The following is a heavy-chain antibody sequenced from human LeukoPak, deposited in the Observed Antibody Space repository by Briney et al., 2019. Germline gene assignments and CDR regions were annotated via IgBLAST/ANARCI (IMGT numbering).Heavy chain of an antibody. CDR2: IWYDGSNK. Sequence: PGGSLRLSCAASGFTFSSYGMHWVRQAPGKGLEWVAVIWYDGSNKYYADSVKGRFTISSDNSKNTLYLQMNSLRAEDTAVYYCARVGSRSYGSFGAFDIWGQGTMVTVSS. D-gene: IGHD1-26*01. CDR3: ARVGSRSYGSFGAFDI. J-gene: IGHJ3*02. CDR1: GFTFSSYG. V-gene: IGHV3-33*01.